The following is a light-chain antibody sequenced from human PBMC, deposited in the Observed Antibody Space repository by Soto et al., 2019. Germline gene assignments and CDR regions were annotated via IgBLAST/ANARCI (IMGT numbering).Light chain of an antibody. CDR1: QDITNY. CDR2: SAS. J-gene: IGKJ2*01. V-gene: IGKV1-9*01. Sequence: QLTQSPSSLSASIGDRVTITCRASQDITNYLDWYQQQPGKAPKLLVYSASTLHSGVPTRFSGSGSGTEFILTIGRLQPEDFATYYCHHLAGTFGQGTKLEMK. CDR3: HHLAGT.